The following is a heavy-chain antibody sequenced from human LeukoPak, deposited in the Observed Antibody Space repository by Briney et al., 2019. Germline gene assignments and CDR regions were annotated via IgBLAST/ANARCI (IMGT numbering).Heavy chain of an antibody. J-gene: IGHJ5*02. CDR3: ARDGTIFGVVMGP. CDR1: GGSFSGYY. V-gene: IGHV4-34*01. Sequence: SETLSLTCAVYGGSFSGYYWSWIRQPPGKGLEWIGEIDHSGSTNYNPSLKSRVTISVDTSKNQFSLKLSSVTAADTAVYYCARDGTIFGVVMGPWGQGTLVTVSS. CDR2: IDHSGST. D-gene: IGHD3-3*01.